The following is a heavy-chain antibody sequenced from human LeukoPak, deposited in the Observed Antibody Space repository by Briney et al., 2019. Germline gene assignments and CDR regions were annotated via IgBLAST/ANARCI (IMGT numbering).Heavy chain of an antibody. Sequence: ASVKVSCKASGYTLTNYNISWVRQAPGQGLPWMGWINTDKGHTNFVPKFQGRVTVTTDTSTNTAYMELRRLRSDDTAVYYCAREFGHCSGDNCFYFFDSWGQGSLVTVSS. D-gene: IGHD2-15*01. CDR3: AREFGHCSGDNCFYFFDS. V-gene: IGHV1-18*01. CDR2: INTDKGHT. CDR1: GYTLTNYN. J-gene: IGHJ4*02.